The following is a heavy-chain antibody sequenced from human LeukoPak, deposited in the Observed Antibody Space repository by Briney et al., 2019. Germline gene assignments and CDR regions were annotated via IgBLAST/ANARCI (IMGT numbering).Heavy chain of an antibody. J-gene: IGHJ4*02. CDR1: GFTFSSYA. Sequence: GGSLRLSCAASGFTFSSYAMSWVRQAPGKGLEWVSAISGSGGSTYYADSVKGRFTISRDNSKNTLYLQVNSLRAEDTAVYYCAKDNFRYSSGWYYFDYWGQGTLVTVSS. CDR3: AKDNFRYSSGWYYFDY. V-gene: IGHV3-23*01. D-gene: IGHD6-19*01. CDR2: ISGSGGST.